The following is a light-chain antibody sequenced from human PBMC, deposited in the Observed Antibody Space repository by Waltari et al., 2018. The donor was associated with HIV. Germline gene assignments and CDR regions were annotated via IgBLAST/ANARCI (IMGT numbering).Light chain of an antibody. J-gene: IGLJ2*01. CDR1: SSDVGSYNV. Sequence: QSAPTQPASVSGSPGQPNTIPCTGTSSDVGSYNVGSWYQHHPGKAPKIMIYEVSKRPSGFSNRFSGSKSGNTASLTISGLQAEDEADYYCCSYAGSSTFVFGGGTKLTVL. CDR2: EVS. V-gene: IGLV2-23*02. CDR3: CSYAGSSTFV.